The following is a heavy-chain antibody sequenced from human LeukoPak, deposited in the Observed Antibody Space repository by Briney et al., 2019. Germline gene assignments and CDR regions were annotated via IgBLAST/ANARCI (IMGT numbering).Heavy chain of an antibody. CDR2: IYYSGST. CDR1: GGSISSYY. CDR3: ARGDITVAGTWYFDY. Sequence: PSETLSLTCTVSGGSISSYYWSWIRQPPGKGLEWIGCIYYSGSTNYNPSLKSRVTISVDTSKNQFSLKLSSVTAADTAVYYCARGDITVAGTWYFDYWGQGTLVTVSS. J-gene: IGHJ4*02. V-gene: IGHV4-59*08. D-gene: IGHD6-19*01.